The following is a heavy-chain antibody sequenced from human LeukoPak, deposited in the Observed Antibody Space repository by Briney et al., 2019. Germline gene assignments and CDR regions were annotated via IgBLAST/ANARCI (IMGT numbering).Heavy chain of an antibody. CDR2: IYHSVST. D-gene: IGHD4-17*01. V-gene: IGHV4-38-2*02. CDR1: GYSISSGYY. J-gene: IGHJ5*02. Sequence: SETLSLTCTVSGYSISSGYYWGWIRQPPGKGLEWIRTIYHSVSTYYNPSLKSRVTISVDTSKNQFSLKLSSVTAADTAVYYCARDNAYGDYRDNWFDPWGQGTLVTVSS. CDR3: ARDNAYGDYRDNWFDP.